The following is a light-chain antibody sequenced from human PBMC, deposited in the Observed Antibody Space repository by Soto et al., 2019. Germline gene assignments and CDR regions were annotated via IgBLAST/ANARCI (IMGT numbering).Light chain of an antibody. Sequence: QSVLTQPPSVSAAPGQKVTISCSGSSSNIGNNYVSWYQQLPGTAPKVFIYDNNKRPSGIPDRFSGSKSGTSATLGITGLQTGDEADYYCGTWDSSLSAVVFGGGTKVTVL. CDR2: DNN. J-gene: IGLJ2*01. CDR1: SSNIGNNY. V-gene: IGLV1-51*01. CDR3: GTWDSSLSAVV.